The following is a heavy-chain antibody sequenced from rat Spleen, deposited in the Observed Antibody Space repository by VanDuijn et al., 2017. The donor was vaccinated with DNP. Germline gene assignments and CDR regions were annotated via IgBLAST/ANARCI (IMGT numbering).Heavy chain of an antibody. V-gene: IGHV5-31*01. CDR2: ISYDGSST. D-gene: IGHD1-9*01. J-gene: IGHJ2*01. CDR3: TRDTTGIPTDY. Sequence: EVQLVESGGGPVQPGRSLKLSCVASGFIFSNYWMTWIRQAPGKGLEWVASISYDGSSTYYRDSVKGRFTISRDNAKSTLYLQMDSLRSEDTATYYCTRDTTGIPTDYWGQGVMVTVSS. CDR1: GFIFSNYW.